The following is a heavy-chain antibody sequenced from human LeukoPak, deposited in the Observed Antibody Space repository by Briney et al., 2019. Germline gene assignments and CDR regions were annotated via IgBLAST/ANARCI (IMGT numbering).Heavy chain of an antibody. CDR1: GYTFTSYD. Sequence: ASVKVSCKASGYTFTSYDINWVRQATGQGLEWMGWMNPNSGNTGYAQKFQGRVTITRNTSISTAYMELSSLRSEDTAVYYCARGRPYDFWSGYVPLDYYYYTDVWGKGTTVTVSS. CDR2: MNPNSGNT. J-gene: IGHJ6*03. D-gene: IGHD3-3*01. V-gene: IGHV1-8*03. CDR3: ARGRPYDFWSGYVPLDYYYYTDV.